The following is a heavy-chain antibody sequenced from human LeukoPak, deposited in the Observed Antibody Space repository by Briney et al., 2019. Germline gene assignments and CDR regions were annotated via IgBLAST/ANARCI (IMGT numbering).Heavy chain of an antibody. CDR1: GGSISGSSYH. CDR3: ARDRNFFDSRGYNDC. D-gene: IGHD3-22*01. J-gene: IGHJ4*02. V-gene: IGHV4-39*07. Sequence: SETLSLTCTVSGGSISGSSYHWGWIRQPPGRGLEWIGSVYSSGDTYYNPSLKSRVTISVDTSKNQFSLNLTSVTAADTAFYFCARDRNFFDSRGYNDCWGQGTLVTVSS. CDR2: VYSSGDT.